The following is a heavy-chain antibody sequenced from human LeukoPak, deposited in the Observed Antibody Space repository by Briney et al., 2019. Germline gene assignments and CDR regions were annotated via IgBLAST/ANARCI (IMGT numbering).Heavy chain of an antibody. J-gene: IGHJ4*02. CDR3: ARHWIQLWFFDY. CDR2: INHSGST. V-gene: IGHV4-34*01. Sequence: PSETLSLTCAVYGGSFSGYFWSWIRQAPGKGLDWIGEINHSGSTNYNPSLKSRVSILVDTSKSQFSLKLSSVTAADTAVYYCARHWIQLWFFDYWGQGTLVTVSS. CDR1: GGSFSGYF. D-gene: IGHD5-18*01.